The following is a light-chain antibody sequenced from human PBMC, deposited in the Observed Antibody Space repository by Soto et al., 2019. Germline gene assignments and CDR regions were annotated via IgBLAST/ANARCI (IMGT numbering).Light chain of an antibody. CDR3: CSYAGTYTWI. J-gene: IGLJ2*01. CDR2: DVT. CDR1: SSDVGGYNY. Sequence: QSALTQPASVSGSPGQSITISCTGTSSDVGGYNYVSWYQHHPGKAPKLIIYDVTKRPSGVPDRFSGSKSGNTASLTISGLQVEDEADYYCCSYAGTYTWIFGGGTKLTVL. V-gene: IGLV2-11*01.